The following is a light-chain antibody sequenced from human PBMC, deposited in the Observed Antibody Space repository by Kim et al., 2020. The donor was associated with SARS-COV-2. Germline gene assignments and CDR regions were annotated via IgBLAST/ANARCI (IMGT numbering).Light chain of an antibody. J-gene: IGKJ2*01. V-gene: IGKV3-15*01. CDR3: QQYNRWPPYI. CDR1: QSVSTN. CDR2: GTS. Sequence: VSPGERATLSCRTSQSVSTNFAWYQQKPGQAPRLLIYGTSTRANGIPPRFSGSGSGTEFTLTISSLQSEDFAIYYCQQYNRWPPYIFGQGTKLEI.